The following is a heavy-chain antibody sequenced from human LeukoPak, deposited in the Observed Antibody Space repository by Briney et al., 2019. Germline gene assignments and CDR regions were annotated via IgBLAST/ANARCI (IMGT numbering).Heavy chain of an antibody. CDR3: ARRGGGNSGGFYFDY. J-gene: IGHJ4*02. Sequence: SETLSLTCTVSGGSISSGGYYWSWIRQPPGKGLEWIGYIYHSGSTYYNPSLKSRVTISVDRSKNQFSPKLSSVTAADTAVYYCARRGGGNSGGFYFDYWGQGSMVTVSS. CDR2: IYHSGST. CDR1: GGSISSGGYY. V-gene: IGHV4-30-2*01. D-gene: IGHD2-15*01.